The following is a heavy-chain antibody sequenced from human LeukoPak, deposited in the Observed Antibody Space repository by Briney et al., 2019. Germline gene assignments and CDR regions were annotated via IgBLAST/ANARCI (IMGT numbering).Heavy chain of an antibody. D-gene: IGHD5-18*01. Sequence: SETLSLTCTVSGGSISGYYWSWIRQPPGKGRECIGYIHYRGGTNYNPSLKRRVTISRDTSKNQFSLKMTSVTAADTAVYYCARGYSYFDSWGQGTLVTVSS. CDR3: ARGYSYFDS. V-gene: IGHV4-59*08. CDR2: IHYRGGT. J-gene: IGHJ4*02. CDR1: GGSISGYY.